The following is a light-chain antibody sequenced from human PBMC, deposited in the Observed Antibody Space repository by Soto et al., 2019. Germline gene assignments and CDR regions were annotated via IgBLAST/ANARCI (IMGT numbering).Light chain of an antibody. CDR1: SSDVGGYNY. Sequence: QSALTQPASVSGSPGQSITISCTGSSSDVGGYNYVSWYQQHPGKAPKLMIYEVSNRPSGISNRFSGSKSGNTASLTLSGLQAEDEADYYCSSYTPTTWVFGGGTQLTVL. J-gene: IGLJ7*01. CDR3: SSYTPTTWV. V-gene: IGLV2-14*01. CDR2: EVS.